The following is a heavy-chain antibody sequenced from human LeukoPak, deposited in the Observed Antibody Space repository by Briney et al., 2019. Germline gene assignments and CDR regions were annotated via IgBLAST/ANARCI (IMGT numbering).Heavy chain of an antibody. J-gene: IGHJ5*02. CDR2: IYYSGST. Sequence: SETLSLTCTVSGGSISSGGYYWSWLRQHPGKGLEWIGYIYYSGSTYYNPSLKSRVTISVDTSKNQFSLKLSSVTAADTAVYYCARAGSIEGDTYYDFWSGYYTVGHNWFDPWGQGTLVTVSS. CDR3: ARAGSIEGDTYYDFWSGYYTVGHNWFDP. CDR1: GGSISSGGYY. D-gene: IGHD3-3*01. V-gene: IGHV4-31*03.